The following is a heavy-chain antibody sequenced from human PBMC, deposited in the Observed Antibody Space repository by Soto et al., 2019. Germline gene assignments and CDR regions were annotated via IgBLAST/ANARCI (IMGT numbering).Heavy chain of an antibody. CDR3: TRGRENYSYFDY. V-gene: IGHV3-74*01. D-gene: IGHD1-26*01. CDR2: VNSDGHDT. J-gene: IGHJ4*02. Sequence: GGSLRLSCAASGFTFSSYSMNWVRQTPGKGLVWVSRVNSDGHDTVYADSVKGRFTLSRDNAKNTVFLQMSSLRAEDTAVYYCTRGRENYSYFDYWGQGIVVTVS. CDR1: GFTFSSYS.